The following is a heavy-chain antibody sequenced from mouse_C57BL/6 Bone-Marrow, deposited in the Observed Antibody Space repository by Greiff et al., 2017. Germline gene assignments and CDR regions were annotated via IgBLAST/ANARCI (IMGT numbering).Heavy chain of an antibody. CDR1: GYAFSSYW. Sequence: QVQLQQSGAELVKPGASVKISCKASGYAFSSYWMNWVKQRPGKGLEWIGQIYPGDGDTNYNGKFKGKATLTADKSSSTAYMQLSSLSSEVSAVYFCARGGVNSRSYYLDYWGQGTTLTVSS. J-gene: IGHJ2*01. CDR3: ARGGVNSRSYYLDY. D-gene: IGHD1-3*01. V-gene: IGHV1-80*01. CDR2: IYPGDGDT.